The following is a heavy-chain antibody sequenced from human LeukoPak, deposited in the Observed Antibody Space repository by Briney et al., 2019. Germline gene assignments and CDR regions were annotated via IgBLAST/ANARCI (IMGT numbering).Heavy chain of an antibody. CDR2: ISYNGNKK. D-gene: IGHD4-17*01. Sequence: GGSLRLSCAASGFISSHYTMHWVRQAPGKGLEWVAVISYNGNKKYYADSVKGRFTISRDNSKNTLYLQMNSLRAEDTAVYYCARDSDGDLFDYWGQGTLVTVSS. V-gene: IGHV3-30*04. CDR1: GFISSHYT. CDR3: ARDSDGDLFDY. J-gene: IGHJ4*02.